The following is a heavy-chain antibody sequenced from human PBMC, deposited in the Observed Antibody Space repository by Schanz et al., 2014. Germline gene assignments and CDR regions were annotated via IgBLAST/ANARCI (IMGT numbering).Heavy chain of an antibody. CDR1: GFSFSTHW. V-gene: IGHV3-7*01. D-gene: IGHD2-2*01. Sequence: VQLVESGGGLVQPGGSVRLSCGASGFSFSTHWMAWVRQAPGKGLEWVANIGDDGADKLYLDSVRGRFTISRDNTKNFLHLEMHSLRAEDPAVYWGAREAGVQYAPDSEPHKYAYMDVWGKGTTVTVSS. CDR2: IGDDGADK. J-gene: IGHJ6*03. CDR3: AREAGVQYAPDSEPHKYAYMDV.